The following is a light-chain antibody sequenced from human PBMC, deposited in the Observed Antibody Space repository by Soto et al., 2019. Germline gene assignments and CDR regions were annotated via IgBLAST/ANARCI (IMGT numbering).Light chain of an antibody. V-gene: IGLV2-14*01. CDR3: SSFTSSSTWV. Sequence: QSALTQPASVSGSPVQSITISCNGTSSDIGGYNYVSWYQQHPGKAPKLMIYEVSNRPSGVYNRFSGSKSGNTASLTISGLEAEDEAYYYCSSFTSSSTWVFGGVTKLTVL. CDR2: EVS. CDR1: SSDIGGYNY. J-gene: IGLJ3*02.